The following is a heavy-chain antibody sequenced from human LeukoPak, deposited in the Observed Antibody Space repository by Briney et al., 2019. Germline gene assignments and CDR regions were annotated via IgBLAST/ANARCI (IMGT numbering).Heavy chain of an antibody. J-gene: IGHJ6*03. CDR3: ARDKLLFGELSDYYYMDV. V-gene: IGHV4-61*02. CDR2: IYTCGTT. Sequence: SESLSLTLTVPGGAIGSGSYCWSWIRQPAWKGLEWIGRIYTCGTTNYNPSLKSRVTISVDTSKNQFSLQLNSVTPDDTAVYFCARDKLLFGELSDYYYMDVWGKGTTVTVSS. CDR1: GGAIGSGSYC. D-gene: IGHD3-10*02.